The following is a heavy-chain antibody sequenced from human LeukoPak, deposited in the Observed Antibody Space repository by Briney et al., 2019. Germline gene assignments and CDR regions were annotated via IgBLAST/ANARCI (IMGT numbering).Heavy chain of an antibody. CDR3: AKAGGWTNYFDY. V-gene: IGHV3-23*01. D-gene: IGHD6-19*01. CDR1: GFTFSSYA. J-gene: IGHJ4*02. CDR2: ISAGGGST. Sequence: GGSLRLSCAASGFTFSSYAMSWVRQAPGKGLEWVSAISAGGGSTYYADSVKGRFTISRDNSKNTLYLQLNSLRAEDTAVYYCAKAGGWTNYFDYWGQGTLVTVSS.